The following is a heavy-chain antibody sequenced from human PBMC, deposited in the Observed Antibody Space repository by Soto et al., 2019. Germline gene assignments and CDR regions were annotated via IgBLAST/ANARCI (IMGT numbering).Heavy chain of an antibody. CDR3: VRGIGGYFHY. J-gene: IGHJ4*02. CDR1: GGSISSGGHY. D-gene: IGHD3-3*01. CDR2: IYYSGST. Sequence: QVQLQESGPGLVKSSQTLSLTCTVSGGSISSGGHYWSWIRQHPGKGLEWIGYIYYSGSTYYNPSLKSRITISVDTSKNQFSLKLSSVTAADTAVYYCVRGIGGYFHYWGQGSLATVSS. V-gene: IGHV4-31*03.